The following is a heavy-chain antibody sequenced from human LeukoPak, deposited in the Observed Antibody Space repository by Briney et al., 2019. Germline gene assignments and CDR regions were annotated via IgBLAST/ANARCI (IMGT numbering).Heavy chain of an antibody. J-gene: IGHJ4*02. CDR1: GFIFDNYR. D-gene: IGHD1-26*01. CDR2: ANADGGNT. V-gene: IGHV3-23*01. CDR3: TKRVKYGGTWDHFAD. Sequence: GGSLRLSCAASGFIFDNYRMSWVRQAPGKGLEWVSTANADGGNTYYADSVKGRFTISRDNSKSTLILQMNSLRVEDTALYYCTKRVKYGGTWDHFADWGQGTLVTVSS.